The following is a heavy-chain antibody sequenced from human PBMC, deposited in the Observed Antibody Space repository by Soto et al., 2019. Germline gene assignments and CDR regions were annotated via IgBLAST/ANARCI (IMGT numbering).Heavy chain of an antibody. CDR1: GAALNSGNYY. CDR2: IYVTRAV. V-gene: IGHV4-31*03. Sequence: SETLSLTCSVSGAALNSGNYYWSWIRQVPGKGLEWIGHIYVTRAVDYNPSLRDRITISQDTSERQFSLNLRLVTAADTAVYYCARLRIATNNYKWFDPWGQGTLVTVSS. CDR3: ARLRIATNNYKWFDP. J-gene: IGHJ5*02. D-gene: IGHD2-21*01.